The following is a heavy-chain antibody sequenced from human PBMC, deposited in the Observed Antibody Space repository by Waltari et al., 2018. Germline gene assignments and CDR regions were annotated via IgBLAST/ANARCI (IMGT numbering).Heavy chain of an antibody. CDR1: GSTVSTPY. CDR3: ARDVTGYYYFDL. D-gene: IGHD3-16*01. V-gene: IGHV3-53*01. J-gene: IGHJ2*01. CDR2: ISRDGT. Sequence: EVQLVESGGGLIQPGGSLRLSCAASGSTVSTPYMNWVRQAPGKGLEWVSVISRDGTHYADSVKGRFTISRDNSKNTVYLQMNTLRAEDTALYYCARDVTGYYYFDLWGRGTLVTVSS.